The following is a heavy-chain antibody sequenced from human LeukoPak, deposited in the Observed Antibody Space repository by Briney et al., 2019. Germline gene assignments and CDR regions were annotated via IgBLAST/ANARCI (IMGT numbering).Heavy chain of an antibody. J-gene: IGHJ4*02. V-gene: IGHV3-33*01. CDR2: IWYDGSNK. CDR1: GFTFSSYG. CDR3: ARYIVVVRAAPSGYFDY. D-gene: IGHD2-2*01. Sequence: GGSLRLSCAASGFTFSSYGMRGVRQAPGKGLEWGAVIWYDGSNKYYADSVKVRFTISRDNSKNTLYLQMSRLRAEDTAVYYCARYIVVVRAAPSGYFDYWGQGTLVTVSS.